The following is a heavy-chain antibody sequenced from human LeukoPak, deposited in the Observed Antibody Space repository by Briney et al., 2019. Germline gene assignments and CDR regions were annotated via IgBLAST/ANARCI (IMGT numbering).Heavy chain of an antibody. Sequence: SETLSLTCAVYGGSFSSYYWSWIRQPPGKGLEWIGYIYYSGSTNYNPSLKSRVTISVDTSKNQFSLKLSSVTAADTAVYYCARGQIEDGYNLGFDYWGQGTLVTVSS. CDR1: GGSFSSYY. CDR3: ARGQIEDGYNLGFDY. V-gene: IGHV4-59*08. D-gene: IGHD5-24*01. J-gene: IGHJ4*02. CDR2: IYYSGST.